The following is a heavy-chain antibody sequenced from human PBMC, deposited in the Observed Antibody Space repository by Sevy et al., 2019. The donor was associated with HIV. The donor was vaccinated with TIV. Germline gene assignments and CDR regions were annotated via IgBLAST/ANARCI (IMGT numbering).Heavy chain of an antibody. CDR1: GFIFSGSG. J-gene: IGHJ4*01. CDR3: TKEERGVYEDKTGYYADVPSVDY. Sequence: GGSLRLSCAASGFIFSGSGMHWVRQAPGRGLEWVSFISFDGNKNYYSEDVKGRFTISKDTSQNTLFLEMKSLGAEDTVVYFGTKEERGVYEDKTGYYADVPSVDYWGQGTLVTVSS. CDR2: ISFDGNKN. D-gene: IGHD3-9*01. V-gene: IGHV3-30*18.